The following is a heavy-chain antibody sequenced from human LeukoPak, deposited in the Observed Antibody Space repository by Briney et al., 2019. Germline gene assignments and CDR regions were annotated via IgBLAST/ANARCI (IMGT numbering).Heavy chain of an antibody. D-gene: IGHD6-6*01. Sequence: VASVKVSCKAPGYTFTSYYMHWVRQAPGQGLEWMGIINPSGGSTSYAQKFQGRVTMTRDTSTSTVYMELSSLRSEDTAVYYCARDGGRIAARHEFDYWGQGTLVTVSS. V-gene: IGHV1-46*01. CDR3: ARDGGRIAARHEFDY. CDR1: GYTFTSYY. CDR2: INPSGGST. J-gene: IGHJ4*02.